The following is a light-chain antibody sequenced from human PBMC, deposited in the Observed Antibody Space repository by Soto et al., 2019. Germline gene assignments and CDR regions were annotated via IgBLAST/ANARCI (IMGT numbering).Light chain of an antibody. Sequence: DVVMTQSPLSLPVTLGQPASISCRSSQSLLYSDGNNYLSWFQQRPGQSPRRLIYKASNRDSGVPDRFSGCGSGTDFTLKISRVEVEDVGVYYCMQGKYWPPITFGQGTRLEIK. J-gene: IGKJ5*01. CDR1: QSLLYSDGNNY. V-gene: IGKV2-30*01. CDR2: KAS. CDR3: MQGKYWPPIT.